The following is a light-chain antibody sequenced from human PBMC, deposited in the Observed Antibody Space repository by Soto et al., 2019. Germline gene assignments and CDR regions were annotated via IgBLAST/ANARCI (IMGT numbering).Light chain of an antibody. CDR2: GAS. CDR3: LQHNTYPLT. V-gene: IGKV3-20*01. Sequence: EIVLTQSPGTLSLSPGERATLSCRASQSVSSSYLAWYQQKPGQAPRLLIYGASSRATGIPDRFSGSGSGTEFTLTISSLQPDDFATYYCLQHNTYPLTFGGGTKVDIK. CDR1: QSVSSSY. J-gene: IGKJ4*01.